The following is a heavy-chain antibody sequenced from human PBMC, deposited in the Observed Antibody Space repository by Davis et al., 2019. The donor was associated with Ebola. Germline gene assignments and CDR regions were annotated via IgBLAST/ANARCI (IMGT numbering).Heavy chain of an antibody. CDR2: MNPKSGNT. CDR3: ARFNSWGYSWFDP. CDR1: GNTFSNFD. V-gene: IGHV1-8*01. D-gene: IGHD2/OR15-2a*01. Sequence: ASVKVSCKTSGNTFSNFDINWVRQATGQGLEWMGWMNPKSGNTGYVQKFQDRVTITRNPSISTVYMELSSLRSEDTAVYYCARFNSWGYSWFDPWGQGTLVTVSS. J-gene: IGHJ5*02.